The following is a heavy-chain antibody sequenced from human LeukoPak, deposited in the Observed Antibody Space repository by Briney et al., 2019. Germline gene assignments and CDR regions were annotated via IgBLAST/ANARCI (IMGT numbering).Heavy chain of an antibody. J-gene: IGHJ4*02. CDR3: ASGSRFDY. Sequence: PGGSLRLSCAASGFTVSDNYMSWVRRAPGKGLEWVSVIYSGGSIYYADSVKGRFTISRHNSKNTLYLQMNSLRTEDTAVYYCASGSRFDYWGQGTLVTVSS. CDR1: GFTVSDNY. D-gene: IGHD5/OR15-5a*01. V-gene: IGHV3-53*04. CDR2: IYSGGSI.